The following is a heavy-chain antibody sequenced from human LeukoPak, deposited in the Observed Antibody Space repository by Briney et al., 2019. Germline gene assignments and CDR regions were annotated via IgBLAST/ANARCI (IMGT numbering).Heavy chain of an antibody. CDR1: GGSISSYY. D-gene: IGHD5-18*01. V-gene: IGHV4-59*01. CDR2: IYYSGST. J-gene: IGHJ5*02. CDR3: ARGRGYGNWFDP. Sequence: PSETLSLTCTVSGGSISSYYWSWIRQLPGKGLEWIGYIYYSGSTNYNPSLKSRVTISVDTSKNQFSLKLSSVTAADTAVYYCARGRGYGNWFDPWGQGTLVTVSS.